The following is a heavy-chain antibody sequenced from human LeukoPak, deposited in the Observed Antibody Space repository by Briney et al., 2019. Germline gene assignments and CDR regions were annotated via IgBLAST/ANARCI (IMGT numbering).Heavy chain of an antibody. CDR3: ARERITVTSQAMDV. CDR1: GGSFSSSSYY. Sequence: SETLSLTCTVSGGSFSSSSYYWGWIRQPPGKGLEWIGSIYYSGSTYYNPSLKSRVTISVDTSKNQFSLKLSSVTAADTAVYYCARERITVTSQAMDVWGQGTTVTVSS. D-gene: IGHD4-11*01. J-gene: IGHJ6*02. CDR2: IYYSGST. V-gene: IGHV4-39*02.